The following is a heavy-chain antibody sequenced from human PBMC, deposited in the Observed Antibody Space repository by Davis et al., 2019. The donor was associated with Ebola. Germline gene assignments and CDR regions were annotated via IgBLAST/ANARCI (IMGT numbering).Heavy chain of an antibody. V-gene: IGHV2-5*02. Sequence: SGPTLVKPTQTLTLTCTIFGFSLTTVGVGVAWIRQPPGKALEWLALIYYDNDKRYSPSLKSRLTVTRDISRKQVVLTMTNMDPLDTATYFCAHKTTTGLHYWGQGTLVTVSS. J-gene: IGHJ4*02. D-gene: IGHD1-1*01. CDR1: GFSLTTVGVG. CDR3: AHKTTTGLHY. CDR2: IYYDNDK.